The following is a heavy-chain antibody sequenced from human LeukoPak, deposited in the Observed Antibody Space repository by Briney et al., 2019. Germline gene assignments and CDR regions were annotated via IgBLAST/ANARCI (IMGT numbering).Heavy chain of an antibody. CDR3: ARVLEGSSGQHWYFDL. V-gene: IGHV4-39*07. J-gene: IGHJ2*01. D-gene: IGHD6-19*01. Sequence: SETLSLTCSVSGGSISSSAYYWGWIRQPPGKGLEWIGEINHSGSTNYNPSLKSRVTISVDTSKNQFSLRLSSVTAADTAVYYCARVLEGSSGQHWYFDLWGRGTLVTVSS. CDR2: INHSGST. CDR1: GGSISSSAYY.